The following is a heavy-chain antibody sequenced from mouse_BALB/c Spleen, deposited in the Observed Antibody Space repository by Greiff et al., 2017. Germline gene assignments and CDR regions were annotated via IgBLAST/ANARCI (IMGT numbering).Heavy chain of an antibody. CDR1: GFNIKDTY. CDR3: ARHDGYLYYAMDY. J-gene: IGHJ4*01. CDR2: IDPANGNT. V-gene: IGHV14-3*02. D-gene: IGHD2-3*01. Sequence: VQLQQSGAELVKPGASVKLSCTASGFNIKDTYMHWVKQRPEQGLEWIGRIDPANGNTKYDPKFQGKATITADTSSNTAYLQLSSLTSEDTAVYYYARHDGYLYYAMDYWGQGTSVTVSS.